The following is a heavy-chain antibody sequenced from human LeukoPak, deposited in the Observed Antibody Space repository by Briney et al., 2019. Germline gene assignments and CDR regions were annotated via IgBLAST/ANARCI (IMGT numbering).Heavy chain of an antibody. CDR1: GFTFSNYY. V-gene: IGHV3-11*01. Sequence: GGSLRLSCAASGFTFSNYYMGWIRQAPGKGLEWLSYISGSGTTIFYADSVKGRFTISRDNAKNSLDLQMNSLRAEDTAVYYCGRDFGLIGTKRSFDIWGQGTLVTVSS. CDR3: GRDFGLIGTKRSFDI. J-gene: IGHJ3*02. D-gene: IGHD1-7*01. CDR2: ISGSGTTI.